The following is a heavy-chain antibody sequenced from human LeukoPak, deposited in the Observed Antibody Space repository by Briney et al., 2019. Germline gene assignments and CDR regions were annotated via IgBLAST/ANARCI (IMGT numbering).Heavy chain of an antibody. CDR2: IYYSGST. J-gene: IGHJ4*02. D-gene: IGHD6-19*01. CDR3: ARSSGWYSIDY. V-gene: IGHV4-59*01. Sequence: SETLSLTCTVSGGSISSYYWSWIRQPPGKGLEWIGYIYYSGSTNYNPSLKSRVTISVDTSKNQFSLKLSSVTAADTAVYYCARSSGWYSIDYWGQGTLVTVSS. CDR1: GGSISSYY.